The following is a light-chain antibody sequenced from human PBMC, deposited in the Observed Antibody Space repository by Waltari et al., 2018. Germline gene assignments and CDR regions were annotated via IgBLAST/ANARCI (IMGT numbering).Light chain of an antibody. J-gene: IGKJ2*01. V-gene: IGKV4-1*01. CDR1: QNLLYNSDNKNY. Sequence: DIVMTQSPDSLAVSLGERVTINCRSSQNLLYNSDNKNYLAWFQQKPGQPPKLLIYWVSTRESGVPDRFSGSGYGTEFTLTISSLQAADVAVYYCQQCYSTPYTFGQGTKLEIK. CDR2: WVS. CDR3: QQCYSTPYT.